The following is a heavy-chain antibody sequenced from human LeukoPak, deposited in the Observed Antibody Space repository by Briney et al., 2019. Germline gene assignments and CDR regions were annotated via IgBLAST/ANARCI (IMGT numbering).Heavy chain of an antibody. CDR1: EFTFSSYS. V-gene: IGHV3-48*01. J-gene: IGHJ4*02. D-gene: IGHD5-12*01. Sequence: QSGGSLRLSCAASEFTFSSYSMKWVRQAPGKGLEWVSYISDSSAMYYADSVRGRFTISRENDKNSLFLQMNSLRAEDTAVYYCARDGGYSGYDADCWGQGTLVTVSS. CDR3: ARDGGYSGYDADC. CDR2: ISDSSAM.